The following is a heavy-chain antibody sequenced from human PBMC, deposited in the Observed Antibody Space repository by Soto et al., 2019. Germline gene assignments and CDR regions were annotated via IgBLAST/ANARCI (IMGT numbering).Heavy chain of an antibody. V-gene: IGHV3-72*01. Sequence: EVQLVESGGGLVQPGGSLRLSCAASGFTSSDHYMDWVRQAPGKGLEWVARSRNKANTYSTEYAASVKGRFTISRDDSKNSVDLQMNTLKTEDTAVYYCARWVTKPRDAFDIWGHGTMVTVSS. J-gene: IGHJ3*02. CDR2: SRNKANTYST. CDR3: ARWVTKPRDAFDI. CDR1: GFTSSDHY. D-gene: IGHD1-26*01.